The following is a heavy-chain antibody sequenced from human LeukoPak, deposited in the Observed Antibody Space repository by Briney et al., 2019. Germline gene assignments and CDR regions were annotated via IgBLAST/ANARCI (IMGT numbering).Heavy chain of an antibody. V-gene: IGHV1-18*01. J-gene: IGHJ4*02. CDR2: FKGNNGDT. D-gene: IGHD2-21*01. CDR1: GYTFTSSG. Sequence: VKVTCKTSGYTFTSSGITWERQAPGQGLGWMGWFKGNNGDTAYAQMFQGRFSMTTDTSTSTSSMELSGLRSADTAVYYCARSGHCSGSACYSEGIDFWGQGTLVTVSS. CDR3: ARSGHCSGSACYSEGIDF.